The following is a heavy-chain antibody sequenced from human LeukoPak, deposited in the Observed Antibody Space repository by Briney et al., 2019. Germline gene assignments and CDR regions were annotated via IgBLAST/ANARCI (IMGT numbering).Heavy chain of an antibody. CDR2: INSDGSST. Sequence: PGGSLRLSCAASGFTFSSYWMHWVRRAPGKGLVWVSRINSDGSSTSYADSVKGRFTISRDNAKNTLYLQMNSLGAEDTAVYYCARGLHSSPPFEAFDYWGQGTLVTVSS. CDR1: GFTFSSYW. D-gene: IGHD6-13*01. V-gene: IGHV3-74*01. CDR3: ARGLHSSPPFEAFDY. J-gene: IGHJ4*02.